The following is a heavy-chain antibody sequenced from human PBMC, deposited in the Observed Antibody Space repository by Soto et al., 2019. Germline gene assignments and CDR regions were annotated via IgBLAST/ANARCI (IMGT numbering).Heavy chain of an antibody. V-gene: IGHV1-18*01. CDR2: ISAYNGNT. Sequence: QVKLVQSGAEVKKPGASVKVSCKASGYTFTSYGISWVRQAPGQGLEWMGWISAYNGNTNYAQKLQGRVTMTTDTSTSTAYMELRSLRADDTAGYYWAREDEVVVAPDYWGQGTLVTVSS. D-gene: IGHD2-15*01. CDR3: AREDEVVVAPDY. CDR1: GYTFTSYG. J-gene: IGHJ4*02.